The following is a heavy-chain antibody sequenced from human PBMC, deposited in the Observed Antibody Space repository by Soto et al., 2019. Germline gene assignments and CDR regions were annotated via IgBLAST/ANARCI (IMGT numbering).Heavy chain of an antibody. Sequence: EVQLLESGGGLVQPGGSLRLSCTASGFTFSSYAMSWVRQAPGKGLEWVSAISGSGGRTYYADSVKGRFTISRDNSKNTLYLQMNSLRAEYTAVYYCAKGDDYGDFFDPWGQGTLVTVSS. D-gene: IGHD4-17*01. CDR2: ISGSGGRT. J-gene: IGHJ5*02. CDR1: GFTFSSYA. V-gene: IGHV3-23*01. CDR3: AKGDDYGDFFDP.